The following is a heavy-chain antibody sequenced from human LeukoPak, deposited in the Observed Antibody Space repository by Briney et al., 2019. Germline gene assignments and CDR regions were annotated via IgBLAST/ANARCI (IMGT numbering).Heavy chain of an antibody. Sequence: PSETLSLTCAVSGYSISSGYFWGWIRQPPGKGLEWIGSMYHTGSTYYNPSLKSRVTTLRDTSKNHFSLKLTSVTAADTAVYYCASGPAPIHYWGKGNLVTVSS. D-gene: IGHD5-24*01. CDR2: MYHTGST. V-gene: IGHV4-38-2*01. J-gene: IGHJ4*02. CDR3: ASGPAPIHY. CDR1: GYSISSGYF.